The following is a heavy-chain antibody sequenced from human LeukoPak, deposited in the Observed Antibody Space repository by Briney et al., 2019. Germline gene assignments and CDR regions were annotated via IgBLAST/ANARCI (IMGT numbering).Heavy chain of an antibody. V-gene: IGHV3-30*18. D-gene: IGHD2-15*01. CDR2: ISYDGSNK. CDR1: GFTFSSYG. Sequence: GGSLRLSCAASGFTFSSYGMHWVRQAPGKGLEWVAVISYDGSNKYYADSVKGRFTISRDSSKNTVYLQMNSLRADDTAIYYCAKEYCSGGTRCYSTFDYWGQGTLVTVSS. J-gene: IGHJ4*02. CDR3: AKEYCSGGTRCYSTFDY.